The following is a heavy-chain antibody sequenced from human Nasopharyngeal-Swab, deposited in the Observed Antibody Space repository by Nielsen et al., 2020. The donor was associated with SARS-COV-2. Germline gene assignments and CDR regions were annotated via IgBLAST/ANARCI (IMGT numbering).Heavy chain of an antibody. J-gene: IGHJ6*02. V-gene: IGHV3-23*03. CDR3: AKAKTPYSNYGDYYYGMDV. CDR2: IYSGGSST. Sequence: WIRQPPGKGLGWGSVIYSGGSSTYYADSVKGRFTISRDNSKNTLYLQMNSLRAEDTAVYYCAKAKTPYSNYGDYYYGMDVWGQGTTVTVSS. D-gene: IGHD4-11*01.